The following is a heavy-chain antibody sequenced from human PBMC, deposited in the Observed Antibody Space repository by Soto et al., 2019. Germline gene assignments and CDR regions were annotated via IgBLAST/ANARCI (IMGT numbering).Heavy chain of an antibody. J-gene: IGHJ4*02. D-gene: IGHD3-10*01. CDR3: ATLGRVGEPH. Sequence: SETLSLTCTVSGGSISSYYWSWIRQPPGKGLEWIGYIYYSGSTNYNPSLKSRVTISVDTSKNQFSLKLSSVTAADTAVYYCATLGRVGEPHWGQGTLVTVPQ. CDR1: GGSISSYY. CDR2: IYYSGST. V-gene: IGHV4-59*01.